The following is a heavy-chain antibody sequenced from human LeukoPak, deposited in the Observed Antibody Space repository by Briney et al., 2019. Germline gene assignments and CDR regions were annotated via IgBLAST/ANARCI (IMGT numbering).Heavy chain of an antibody. CDR1: GYSISSGYY. Sequence: SETLSLTCTVSGYSISSGYYWGWIRQPPGKGLEWIGSIYHSGSTYYNQSLKSRVTISVDTSKNQFSLKLSSVTAADTAVYYCARVFEEEVDYWGQGTLVTVSS. CDR3: ARVFEEEVDY. J-gene: IGHJ4*02. CDR2: IYHSGST. V-gene: IGHV4-38-2*02.